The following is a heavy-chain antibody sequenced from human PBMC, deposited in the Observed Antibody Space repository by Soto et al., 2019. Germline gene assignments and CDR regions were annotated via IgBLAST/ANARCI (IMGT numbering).Heavy chain of an antibody. V-gene: IGHV1-69*13. CDR1: GGTFSSYA. CDR2: IIPIFGTA. D-gene: IGHD3-9*01. CDR3: ARALTKGTAYYSYYYYYYGMDV. J-gene: IGHJ6*02. Sequence: EASVKVSCKASGGTFSSYAISWVRQAPGQGLEWMGGIIPIFGTANYAQKFQGRVTITADESTSTAYMELSSLRSEDTAVYYCARALTKGTAYYSYYYYYYGMDVWGQGTTVPVSS.